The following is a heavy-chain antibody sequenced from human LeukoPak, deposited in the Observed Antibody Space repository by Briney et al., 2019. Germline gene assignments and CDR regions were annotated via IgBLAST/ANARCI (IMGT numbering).Heavy chain of an antibody. D-gene: IGHD6-6*01. Sequence: SETLSLTCTVSGGSISSSSYYWGWIRQPPGKGLEWIGSIYHSGSTYYNPSLKSRVTISVDTSKNQFSLNLSSVTAADTAVYYCARGVARSSKFHFSYYFDYWGQGTLVTVSS. CDR1: GGSISSSSYY. CDR3: ARGVARSSKFHFSYYFDY. V-gene: IGHV4-39*07. J-gene: IGHJ4*02. CDR2: IYHSGST.